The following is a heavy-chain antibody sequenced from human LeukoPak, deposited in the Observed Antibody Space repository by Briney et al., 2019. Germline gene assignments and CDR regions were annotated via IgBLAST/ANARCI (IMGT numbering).Heavy chain of an antibody. Sequence: ASVKVSCKASGYTFTGYYMHWVRQAPGQGLEWMGWINPNSGGTNYAQKFQGRVTMTRDTSIRTAYMELSRLRSDDTAVYYCARDTSAGIAAAGTKPGYSYYYGMDVWGQGTTVTVSS. CDR1: GYTFTGYY. CDR3: ARDTSAGIAAAGTKPGYSYYYGMDV. J-gene: IGHJ6*02. CDR2: INPNSGGT. D-gene: IGHD6-13*01. V-gene: IGHV1-2*02.